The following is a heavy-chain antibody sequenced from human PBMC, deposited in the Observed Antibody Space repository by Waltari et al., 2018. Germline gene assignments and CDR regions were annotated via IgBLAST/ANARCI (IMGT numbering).Heavy chain of an antibody. CDR3: ARDLGWAREFFDF. V-gene: IGHV6-1*01. Sequence: QVQLQQSGPGLVKPSQTLSLTCAISRDSVSSTLAAWHWIRQSPSRGLEWLGRTYYRSKWYSDYSLAVQGRVTINPVTSTNQFSLQLNSVTPEDTAVYYCARDLGWAREFFDFWGQGTLVTVSS. J-gene: IGHJ4*02. D-gene: IGHD3-10*01. CDR1: RDSVSSTLAA. CDR2: TYYRSKWYS.